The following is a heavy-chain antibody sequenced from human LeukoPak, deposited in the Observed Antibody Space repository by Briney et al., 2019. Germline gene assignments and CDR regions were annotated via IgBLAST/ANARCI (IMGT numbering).Heavy chain of an antibody. CDR1: GFTVSSNY. V-gene: IGHV3-53*01. CDR3: ASWPKRNGRYYFDY. J-gene: IGHJ4*02. D-gene: IGHD5-24*01. Sequence: GGSLRLSCAASGFTVSSNYMSWVRQAPGKGLEWVSVIYSGGSTYYADSVKGRFTISRDNSKNTLYLQMNSLRAEDTAVYYCASWPKRNGRYYFDYWGQGTLVTVSS. CDR2: IYSGGST.